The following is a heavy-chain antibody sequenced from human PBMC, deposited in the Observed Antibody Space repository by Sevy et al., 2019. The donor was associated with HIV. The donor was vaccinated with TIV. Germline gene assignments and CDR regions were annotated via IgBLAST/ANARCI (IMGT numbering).Heavy chain of an antibody. CDR3: ARDRGEILSSAFKT. J-gene: IGHJ4*02. CDR2: ISHDGRNNK. D-gene: IGHD3-16*01. CDR1: GFTFSEYG. Sequence: GGSLRLSCAASGFTFSEYGMHWVRQAPGKGLEWVAVISHDGRNNKYNADSVKGRFTISRDNSKNTVYLQMNSLRVEYTAIYYCARDRGEILSSAFKTWGQGTLVTVSS. V-gene: IGHV3-30*04.